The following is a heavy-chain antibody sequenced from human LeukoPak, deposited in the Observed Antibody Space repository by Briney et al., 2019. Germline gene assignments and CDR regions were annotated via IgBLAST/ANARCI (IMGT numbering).Heavy chain of an antibody. CDR3: ARSIVVVTAILPDY. J-gene: IGHJ4*02. CDR2: INPNSGGT. CDR1: GYTFTAYY. D-gene: IGHD2-21*02. V-gene: IGHV1-2*02. Sequence: ASVKVSCKASGYTFTAYYMHGVRQAPGQGLEWMGWINPNSGGTNYAQKFQGRVTMTRDTSISTTYMELSRLRADDTAVYYCARSIVVVTAILPDYWGQGTLVTVSS.